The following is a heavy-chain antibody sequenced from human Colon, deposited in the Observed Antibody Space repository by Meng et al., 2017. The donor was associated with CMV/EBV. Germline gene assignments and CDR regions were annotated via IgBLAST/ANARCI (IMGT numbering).Heavy chain of an antibody. CDR2: ISTNRNT. J-gene: IGHJ4*02. V-gene: IGHV4-4*07. D-gene: IGHD5-12*01. Sequence: VQLRESGPGLLKPSETLSLTCTVSGGSISTYDWSWIRQPAGEGLEWLGRISTNRNTDYNPSLNSRATIWLDTSNNQFSLKLTSVTAADTAVYYCVRGGYSGTQTGGVQEYWGQGTLVTVSS. CDR3: VRGGYSGTQTGGVQEY. CDR1: GGSISTYD.